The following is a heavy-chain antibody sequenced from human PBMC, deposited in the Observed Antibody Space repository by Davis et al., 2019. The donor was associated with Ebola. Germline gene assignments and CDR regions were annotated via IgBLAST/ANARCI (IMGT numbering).Heavy chain of an antibody. CDR1: GGTFSSYA. CDR3: ARVHYRRWLQLDY. CDR2: IIPIFGTA. V-gene: IGHV1-69*13. J-gene: IGHJ4*02. Sequence: AASVKVSCKASGGTFSSYAISWVRQAPGQGLEWMGGIIPIFGTANYAQKFQGRVTITADESTSTAYMELSSLRSEDTAVYYCARVHYRRWLQLDYWGQGTLVTVSS. D-gene: IGHD5-24*01.